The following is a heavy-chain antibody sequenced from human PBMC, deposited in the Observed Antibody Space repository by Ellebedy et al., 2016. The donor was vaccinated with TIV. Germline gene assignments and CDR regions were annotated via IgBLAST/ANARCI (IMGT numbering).Heavy chain of an antibody. CDR1: GFTFSSRW. CDR2: IKGDGTNT. CDR3: ARDGEDFNFDY. D-gene: IGHD3-3*01. V-gene: IGHV3-74*01. Sequence: GESLKISCAASGFTFSSRWMHWVRQAPGKGLVWVSRIKGDGTNTIYADSVKGRFTISRDNAKNTMYLQMNSLRAEDTAMYYCARDGEDFNFDYWGQGTLVTVSS. J-gene: IGHJ4*02.